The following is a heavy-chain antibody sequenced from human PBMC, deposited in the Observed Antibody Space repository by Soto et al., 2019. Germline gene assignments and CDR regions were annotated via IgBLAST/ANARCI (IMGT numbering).Heavy chain of an antibody. Sequence: QITLNESGPTVVRPTETLTLTCRFSGFSLTTSGGGVGWIRQSPGKAPEWLALIFWDDDRRYSASLKSRLTITQYTSNHQVVLTSSDLDLTDTATYYCALDVLRMFFGLVTTTAIYFDFWGQGAPVAVSS. D-gene: IGHD3-3*01. CDR2: IFWDDDR. V-gene: IGHV2-5*02. J-gene: IGHJ4*02. CDR3: ALDVLRMFFGLVTTTAIYFDF. CDR1: GFSLTTSGGG.